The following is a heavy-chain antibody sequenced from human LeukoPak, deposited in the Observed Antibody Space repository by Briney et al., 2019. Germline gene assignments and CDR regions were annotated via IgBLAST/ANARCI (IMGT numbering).Heavy chain of an antibody. D-gene: IGHD4-17*01. CDR1: GDSISRGGYS. J-gene: IGHJ3*02. V-gene: IGHV4-30-4*07. CDR3: AREDYGDAFDI. Sequence: PSETLSLTCAVSGDSISRGGYSWSWIRQPPGKGLEWIGYIYYSGSTYYNPSLKSRFTLSLDTSKNQFSLKLSSVTAADTAVYYCAREDYGDAFDIWGQGTMVTVSS. CDR2: IYYSGST.